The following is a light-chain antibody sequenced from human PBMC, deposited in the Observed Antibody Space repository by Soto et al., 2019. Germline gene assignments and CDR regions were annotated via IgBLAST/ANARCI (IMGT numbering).Light chain of an antibody. CDR1: STNIGAGND. J-gene: IGLJ1*01. CDR2: ATT. V-gene: IGLV1-40*01. CDR3: QSYDSSLTLRV. Sequence: SVLTKPPSVYGAQGQRVNISCTGSSTNIGAGNDVHWYQQLPGTAPKLLISATTNRPSGVPDRFSGSKSGTSASLAITGLHSDDEADYFCQSYDSSLTLRVVGTGTKLTVL.